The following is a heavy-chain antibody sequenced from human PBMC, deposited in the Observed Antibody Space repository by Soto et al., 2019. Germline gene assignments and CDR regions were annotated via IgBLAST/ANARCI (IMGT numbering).Heavy chain of an antibody. J-gene: IGHJ4*02. D-gene: IGHD4-17*01. CDR3: ARAGGTTVTGLWHFDS. Sequence: QVQLEESGGGVVQPWRSLRLSCEASGFTFTTYSMHWGRQPPGKGLEWLAAIWYDGTQKYYADSVKGRFIISRDNSKKTLYLEMNSLRAEDTAVYYCARAGGTTVTGLWHFDSWGQGTLVTVYS. CDR2: IWYDGTQK. CDR1: GFTFTTYS. V-gene: IGHV3-33*01.